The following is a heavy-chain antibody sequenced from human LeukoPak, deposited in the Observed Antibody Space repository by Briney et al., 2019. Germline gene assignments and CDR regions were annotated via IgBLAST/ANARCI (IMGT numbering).Heavy chain of an antibody. D-gene: IGHD1-14*01. J-gene: IGHJ4*02. Sequence: GGSLRLSCAASGFTFSSYAMSWVRQAPGKGLEWVSAISGSGGSTYYADPVKGRFTISRDNSKNTLYLQMNSLRAEDTAVYYCAKAMHGMRYYFDYWGQGTLVTVSS. CDR3: AKAMHGMRYYFDY. V-gene: IGHV3-23*01. CDR1: GFTFSSYA. CDR2: ISGSGGST.